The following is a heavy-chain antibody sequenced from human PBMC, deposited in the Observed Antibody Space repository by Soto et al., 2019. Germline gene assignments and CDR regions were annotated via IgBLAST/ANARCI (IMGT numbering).Heavy chain of an antibody. CDR3: ARVVYSSSGSWFDP. J-gene: IGHJ5*02. CDR1: GYSINTGYY. V-gene: IGHV4-38-2*01. Sequence: PSETLSLTCAVSGYSINTGYYWGCIRQPPGKGLEWIGSIYHTGSTYKNPSLKSRVSISLDTSKNHLSLKLSSVTATDTAVYYCARVVYSSSGSWFDPWGQGTLFTVSS. CDR2: IYHTGST. D-gene: IGHD6-13*01.